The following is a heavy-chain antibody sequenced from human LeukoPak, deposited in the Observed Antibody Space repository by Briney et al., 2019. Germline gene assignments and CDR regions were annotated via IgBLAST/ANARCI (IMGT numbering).Heavy chain of an antibody. CDR2: IWYDGSNK. J-gene: IGHJ6*03. D-gene: IGHD3-10*01. CDR3: AKSYGSGSYYYYYYMDV. CDR1: GFTFSSYG. Sequence: GGSLRLSCAASGFTFSSYGMHWVRQAPGKGLEWVAVIWYDGSNKYYADSVKGRFTISRDNSKNTLYLQMNSLRAEDTAVYYRAKSYGSGSYYYYYYMDVWGKGTTVTVSS. V-gene: IGHV3-33*06.